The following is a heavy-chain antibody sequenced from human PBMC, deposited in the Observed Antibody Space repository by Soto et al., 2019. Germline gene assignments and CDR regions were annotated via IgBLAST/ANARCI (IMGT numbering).Heavy chain of an antibody. CDR2: ISSSSSYI. CDR3: ARGGIYYDSTGYRGDY. Sequence: EVQLVESGGGLVKPGGSLRLSCAASGFTFSSYSMNWVRQAPGQGLEWVSSISSSSSYIYYADSVKGRFTISRDNAKNSLSLQMNGLRAEDTAVYYCARGGIYYDSTGYRGDYWGQGTLVTVSS. D-gene: IGHD3-22*01. J-gene: IGHJ4*02. CDR1: GFTFSSYS. V-gene: IGHV3-21*01.